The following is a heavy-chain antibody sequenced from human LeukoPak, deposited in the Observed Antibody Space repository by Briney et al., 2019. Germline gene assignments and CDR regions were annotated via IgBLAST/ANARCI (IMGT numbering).Heavy chain of an antibody. D-gene: IGHD2-2*01. V-gene: IGHV1-2*02. CDR2: INPNSGGT. J-gene: IGHJ5*02. CDR1: GYTFTGYY. Sequence: PLASVKVSCKASGYTFTGYYMHWVRQAPGQGLEWMGWINPNSGGTNYAQKFQGRVTMTRDTSISTAYMELSRLRSDDTAVYYCARDYKYCSSTSCYRGGDNWFDPWGQGTLVTVSS. CDR3: ARDYKYCSSTSCYRGGDNWFDP.